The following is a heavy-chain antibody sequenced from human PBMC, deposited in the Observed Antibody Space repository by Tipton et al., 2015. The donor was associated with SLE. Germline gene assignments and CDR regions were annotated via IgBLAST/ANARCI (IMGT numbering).Heavy chain of an antibody. CDR2: FDYSGST. CDR1: GGSISSTNYL. D-gene: IGHD2-2*01. Sequence: TLSLTCIVSGGSISSTNYLWDWIRQPPGKGLEWIGTFDYSGSTHYNPSLKSRVTISVDTSRNQFSLKLNSVTAADTAVYYCGSGYCSTTSCYYNYGLDVWGQGTTVTVSS. J-gene: IGHJ6*02. CDR3: GSGYCSTTSCYYNYGLDV. V-gene: IGHV4-39*01.